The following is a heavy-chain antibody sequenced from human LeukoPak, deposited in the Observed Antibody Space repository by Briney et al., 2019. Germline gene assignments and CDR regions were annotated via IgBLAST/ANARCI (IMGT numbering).Heavy chain of an antibody. V-gene: IGHV1-18*04. D-gene: IGHD3-10*01. CDR1: GYTFTSYG. CDR3: ARDPYGSGSYYNSLFEY. J-gene: IGHJ4*02. Sequence: ASVKVSCKASGYTFTSYGISWVRQAPGQGLEWMGWISAYNGNTNYAQKLQGRVTMTTDTSTSTAYMELRSLRSDDTAVCYCARDPYGSGSYYNSLFEYWGQGTLVIVSS. CDR2: ISAYNGNT.